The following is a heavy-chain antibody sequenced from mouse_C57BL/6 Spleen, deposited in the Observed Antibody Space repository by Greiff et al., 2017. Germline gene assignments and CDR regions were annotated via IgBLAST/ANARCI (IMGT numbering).Heavy chain of an antibody. J-gene: IGHJ1*03. CDR1: GFTFSDYG. CDR2: ISSGSSTI. D-gene: IGHD2-5*01. V-gene: IGHV5-17*01. Sequence: EVQRVESGGGLVKPGGSLKLSCAASGFTFSDYGMHWVRQAPEKGLEWVAYISSGSSTIYYADTVKGRFTISRDNAKNTLFLQMTSLRSEDAAMSYCARKGDYSKGYFDVWGTGTTVTVSS. CDR3: ARKGDYSKGYFDV.